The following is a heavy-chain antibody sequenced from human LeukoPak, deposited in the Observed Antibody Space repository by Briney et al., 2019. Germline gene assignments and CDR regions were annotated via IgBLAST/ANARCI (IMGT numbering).Heavy chain of an antibody. V-gene: IGHV3-23*01. Sequence: GGSLRLSCAASGFTFSSYAMSWVRQAPGKGLEWVSAISGSGGSTYYADSVKGRFTISRDSSKKTLYLEMNSLRAEDTAVYYCAKDSSGWARDYWGQGTLVTVSS. CDR1: GFTFSSYA. CDR3: AKDSSGWARDY. CDR2: ISGSGGST. J-gene: IGHJ4*02. D-gene: IGHD6-19*01.